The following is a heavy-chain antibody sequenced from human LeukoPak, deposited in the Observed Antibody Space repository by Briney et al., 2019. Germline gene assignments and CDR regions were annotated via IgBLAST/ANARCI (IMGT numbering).Heavy chain of an antibody. J-gene: IGHJ3*02. CDR2: INPNSGGT. Sequence: ASVKVSCKASGYTFTGYYMHWVRQAPGQGLEWMGWINPNSGGTNYAQKCQGRVTMTRDTSISTAYMELSRLRSDDTGVYYCASQGRGYSYGLDAFDISGQGTMVTVSA. CDR1: GYTFTGYY. D-gene: IGHD5-18*01. CDR3: ASQGRGYSYGLDAFDI. V-gene: IGHV1-2*02.